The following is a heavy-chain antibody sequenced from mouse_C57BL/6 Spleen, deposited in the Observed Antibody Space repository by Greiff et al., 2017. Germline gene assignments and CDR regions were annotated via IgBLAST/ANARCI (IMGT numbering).Heavy chain of an antibody. Sequence: QVQLQQPGAELVRPGSSVKLSCKASGYTFTSYWMHWVKQRPIQGLEWIGNIDPSDSETHYNQKFKDKATLTVDKSSSTAYMQLSSLTSEDSAVYYCAREGLYYGYGGGYFDVWGTGTTVTVSS. CDR2: IDPSDSET. CDR3: AREGLYYGYGGGYFDV. V-gene: IGHV1-52*01. CDR1: GYTFTSYW. D-gene: IGHD2-2*01. J-gene: IGHJ1*03.